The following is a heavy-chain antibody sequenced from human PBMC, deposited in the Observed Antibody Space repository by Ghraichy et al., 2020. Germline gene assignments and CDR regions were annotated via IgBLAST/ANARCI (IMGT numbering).Heavy chain of an antibody. J-gene: IGHJ4*02. CDR1: GYSISSGYY. V-gene: IGHV4-38-2*02. CDR2: ISHSGST. Sequence: SETLSLTCTVSGYSISSGYYWGWIRPPPGKGLEWIGSISHSGSTYYNPSLKSRVTISVDTSKNQFSLKLSSVTAADTAVYYCCFGEPPWGGGGQGTLVTVSS. CDR3: CFGEPPWGG. D-gene: IGHD3-16*01.